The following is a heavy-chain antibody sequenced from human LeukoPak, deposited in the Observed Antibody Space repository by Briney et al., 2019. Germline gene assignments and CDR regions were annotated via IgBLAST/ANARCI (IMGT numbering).Heavy chain of an antibody. CDR3: ASAYYDSSGYSFQH. Sequence: PSETLSLTCTVSGGSISSSSYYWGWIRQPPGKGLEWIGSIYYSGGTYYNPSLKSRVTISVDTSKNQFSLKLSSVTAADTAVYYCASAYYDSSGYSFQHWGQGTLVTVSS. D-gene: IGHD3-22*01. CDR2: IYYSGGT. CDR1: GGSISSSSYY. V-gene: IGHV4-39*01. J-gene: IGHJ1*01.